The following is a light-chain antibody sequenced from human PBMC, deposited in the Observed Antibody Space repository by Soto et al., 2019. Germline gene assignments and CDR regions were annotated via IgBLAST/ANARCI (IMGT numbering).Light chain of an antibody. V-gene: IGKV3-11*01. CDR1: QSVSSSY. Sequence: EIVLTQSLGTLSWSPGQRSTLSFRASQSVSSSYLAWYQQKPGQAPRLLIYDASNRATGIPARFSGSGSGTDFTLTISSLEPEDFAVYYCQQRSNWPPITFGQGTRLEI. J-gene: IGKJ5*01. CDR3: QQRSNWPPIT. CDR2: DAS.